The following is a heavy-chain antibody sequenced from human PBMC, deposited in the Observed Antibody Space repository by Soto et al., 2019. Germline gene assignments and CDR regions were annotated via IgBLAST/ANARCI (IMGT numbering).Heavy chain of an antibody. J-gene: IGHJ4*02. CDR3: TKGDY. CDR1: GFMFTSAF. CDR2: IKSKSAGGTI. Sequence: EVQLVESGGGLVKPGGSLRLSCAASGFMFTSAFMSWVRQTPGKGLEWVARIKSKSAGGTIDYAATVKGRFTMSRDDYENTVSLQMNSLTGDDTALYYWTKGDYWGQGILVTVSS. V-gene: IGHV3-15*01.